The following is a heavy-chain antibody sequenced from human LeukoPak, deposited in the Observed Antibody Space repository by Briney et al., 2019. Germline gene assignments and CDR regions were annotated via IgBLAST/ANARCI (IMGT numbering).Heavy chain of an antibody. CDR1: AYSFTSYW. D-gene: IGHD2-15*01. CDR3: ASSTGGVVVAAPYFDY. J-gene: IGHJ4*02. Sequence: GESLKISCNGSAYSFTSYWIGWVRQMPGKGLEWIGIIYPGDSDTRYSPSFQGQVTISADKSISTAYLQWSSLKASDTAMYYCASSTGGVVVAAPYFDYWGQGTLVTVSS. V-gene: IGHV5-51*01. CDR2: IYPGDSDT.